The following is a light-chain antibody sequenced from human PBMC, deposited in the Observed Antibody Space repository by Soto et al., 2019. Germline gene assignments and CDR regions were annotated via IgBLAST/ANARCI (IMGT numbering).Light chain of an antibody. V-gene: IGKV3-20*01. Sequence: EIVLTQSPGTLSLSPGERATLSCRASQSVSSSYLAWYQQKPGQAPRLLIYDTSSRATGIPDRFSGSGSGTDFTLAISILEPEVFAVYYCQQCGSSPSFGQGTKVELK. CDR1: QSVSSSY. J-gene: IGKJ1*01. CDR3: QQCGSSPS. CDR2: DTS.